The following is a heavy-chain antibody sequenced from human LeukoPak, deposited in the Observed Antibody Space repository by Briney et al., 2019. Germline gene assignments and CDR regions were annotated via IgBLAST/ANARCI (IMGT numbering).Heavy chain of an antibody. D-gene: IGHD3-10*01. V-gene: IGHV3-73*01. Sequence: PGGSLRLSCAASGFTFSGSAMHWVRQASGKGLEWVGRIRSKANSYATAYAASVKGRFTISRDDSKNTLYLQMNSLRAEDTAVYYCAKSRYNYYGSGSTIDYWGQGTLVTVSS. J-gene: IGHJ4*02. CDR1: GFTFSGSA. CDR2: IRSKANSYAT. CDR3: AKSRYNYYGSGSTIDY.